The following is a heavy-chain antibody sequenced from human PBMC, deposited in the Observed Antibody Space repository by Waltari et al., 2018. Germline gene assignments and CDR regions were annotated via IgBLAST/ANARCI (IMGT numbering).Heavy chain of an antibody. J-gene: IGHJ4*02. CDR3: AKANGSGGFLVDF. V-gene: IGHV3-33*06. Sequence: QVQLVESGGGVVQPGRSLRLSCAASGITFSDSAMHWVRQTPVRGLEWVSVIWNDGSYQYYADSVKGRFTISRDNSKNTLYLQMNSLRVEDTGVYYCAKANGSGGFLVDFWGQGTLVTVSS. CDR1: GITFSDSA. CDR2: IWNDGSYQ. D-gene: IGHD3-10*01.